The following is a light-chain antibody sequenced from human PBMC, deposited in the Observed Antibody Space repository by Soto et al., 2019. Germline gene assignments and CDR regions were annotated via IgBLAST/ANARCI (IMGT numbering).Light chain of an antibody. CDR1: QSFSTW. J-gene: IGKJ4*01. Sequence: DLQMTQSPSTLSASVGDRVTITCRASQSFSTWLAWYQQTPGKAPNLLIYKTSILESGVPSRFSGSGSGTEFTLTISSLQPDDFATSYCQQYNSNPLTFGGGTKVEIK. CDR3: QQYNSNPLT. V-gene: IGKV1-5*03. CDR2: KTS.